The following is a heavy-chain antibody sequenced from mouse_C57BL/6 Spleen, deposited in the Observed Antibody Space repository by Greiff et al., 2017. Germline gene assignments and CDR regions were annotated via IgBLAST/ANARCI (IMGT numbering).Heavy chain of an antibody. V-gene: IGHV3-6*01. D-gene: IGHD1-1*01. CDR1: GYSITSGYY. Sequence: ESGPGLVKPSQSLSLTCSVTGYSITSGYYWNWIRQFPGNKLEWMGYISYDGSNNYNPSLKNRISITRDTSKNQFFLKLNSVTTEDTATYYCARVLLLRYYFDYWGQGTTLTVSS. CDR2: ISYDGSN. CDR3: ARVLLLRYYFDY. J-gene: IGHJ2*01.